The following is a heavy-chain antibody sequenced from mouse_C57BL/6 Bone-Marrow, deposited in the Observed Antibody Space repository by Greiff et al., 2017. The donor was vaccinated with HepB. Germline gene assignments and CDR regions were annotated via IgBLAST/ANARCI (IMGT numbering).Heavy chain of an antibody. Sequence: QVQLQQPGAELVRPGSSVKLSCKASGYTFTSYWMHWVKQRPIQGLEWIGNIDPSDSETHYNQKFKDKATLTVDKSSSTAYMQLSSLTSEDSAVYYCARSSSGSGNWYFDVWGTGTTVTVSS. D-gene: IGHD3-2*02. CDR3: ARSSSGSGNWYFDV. J-gene: IGHJ1*03. CDR2: IDPSDSET. CDR1: GYTFTSYW. V-gene: IGHV1-52*01.